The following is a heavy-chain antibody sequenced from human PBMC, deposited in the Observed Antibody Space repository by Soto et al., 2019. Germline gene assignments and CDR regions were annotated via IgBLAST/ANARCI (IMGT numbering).Heavy chain of an antibody. Sequence: ASVKVSCKASGYTFTSYGITWVRQAPGQGLEWMGWISAYNGNTHYAQKLQGRVTMTTDTSTSTAYMELRSLRSDDTAVYYCARGGLGYCTNGVCPANWFDPWGQGTLVTVPQ. CDR2: ISAYNGNT. J-gene: IGHJ5*02. V-gene: IGHV1-18*04. CDR1: GYTFTSYG. CDR3: ARGGLGYCTNGVCPANWFDP. D-gene: IGHD2-8*01.